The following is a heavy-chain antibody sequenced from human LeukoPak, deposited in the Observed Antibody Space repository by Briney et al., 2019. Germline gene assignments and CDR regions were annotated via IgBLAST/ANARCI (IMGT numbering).Heavy chain of an antibody. CDR1: GFTFSSCA. CDR2: ISGSGGST. V-gene: IGHV3-23*01. D-gene: IGHD3-9*01. Sequence: PGGSLRLSCAASGFTFSSCAMGWVRQAPGKRLEWVSAISGSGGSTYYADSVKGRFTISRDNSKNTLYLQMNSLRADDTAVYYCAKAYHFDWLLFGFDPWGERSLVSVSS. CDR3: AKAYHFDWLLFGFDP. J-gene: IGHJ5*02.